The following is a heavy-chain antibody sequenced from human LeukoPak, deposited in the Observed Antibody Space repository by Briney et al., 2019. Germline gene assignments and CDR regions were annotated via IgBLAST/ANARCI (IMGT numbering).Heavy chain of an antibody. D-gene: IGHD5-12*01. CDR2: TNPNSGGT. CDR3: AREDVAHYWFDP. V-gene: IGHV1-2*02. Sequence: ASVKVSCKASGYTFTGYYMHWVRQAPGQGLEWMGWTNPNSGGTNYAQKFQGRVTITRDTSISTAYMELSRLRSDDTAVYYCAREDVAHYWFDPWGQGTLVTVSS. CDR1: GYTFTGYY. J-gene: IGHJ5*02.